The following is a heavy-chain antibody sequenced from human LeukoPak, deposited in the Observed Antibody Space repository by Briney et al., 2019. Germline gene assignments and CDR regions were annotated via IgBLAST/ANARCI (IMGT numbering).Heavy chain of an antibody. CDR2: IYYSGST. J-gene: IGHJ4*02. CDR3: ARYYDSSGPYSYYFDY. D-gene: IGHD3-22*01. Sequence: SETLSLTCTVSGGSISSYYWSWIRQPPGKGLEWIGYIYYSGSTYYNPSLKSRVTISVDTSKNQFSLKLSSVTAADTAVYYCARYYDSSGPYSYYFDYWGQGTLVTVSS. V-gene: IGHV4-59*04. CDR1: GGSISSYY.